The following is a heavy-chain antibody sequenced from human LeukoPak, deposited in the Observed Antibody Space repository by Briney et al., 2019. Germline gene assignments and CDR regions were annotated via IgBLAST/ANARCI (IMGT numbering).Heavy chain of an antibody. CDR2: IIPIFGTA. Sequence: SVKVSCKASGGTFSSYAISWVRQAPGQGLEWMGGIIPIFGTANYAQKFQGRVTITADKSTSTAYMELSSLRSEDTAVYYCARHYYDSSGYYPSYFDYWGQGTLVTVSS. CDR1: GGTFSSYA. D-gene: IGHD3-22*01. J-gene: IGHJ4*02. CDR3: ARHYYDSSGYYPSYFDY. V-gene: IGHV1-69*06.